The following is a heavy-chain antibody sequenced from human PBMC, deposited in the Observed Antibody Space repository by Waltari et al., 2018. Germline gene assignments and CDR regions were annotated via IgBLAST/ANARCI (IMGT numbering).Heavy chain of an antibody. CDR3: ATARPTMIVVLDAFDI. D-gene: IGHD3-22*01. Sequence: QVQLVQSGAAVKKPGASVTVSCKVSGYTLTALSMPWVLPAPGKGLEWMGGFDPEDGETIYAQKFQGRVTMTEDTSTDTAYMELSSLRSEDTAVYYCATARPTMIVVLDAFDIWGQGTMVTVSS. CDR2: FDPEDGET. J-gene: IGHJ3*02. CDR1: GYTLTALS. V-gene: IGHV1-24*01.